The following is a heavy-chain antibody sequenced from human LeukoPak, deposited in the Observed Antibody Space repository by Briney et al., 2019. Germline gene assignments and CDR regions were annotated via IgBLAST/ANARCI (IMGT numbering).Heavy chain of an antibody. CDR2: ISGSGGST. Sequence: GGSLRLSCAASGFTFSSYAMSWVRQAPGKGLEWVSAISGSGGSTYYADSVKGRFTISRDNSKNTLYLQMNSLRAEDTAVYYCAKGRLGYCSSTSCYSNDYWGQGTLVTVSS. CDR1: GFTFSSYA. D-gene: IGHD2-2*01. V-gene: IGHV3-23*01. J-gene: IGHJ4*02. CDR3: AKGRLGYCSSTSCYSNDY.